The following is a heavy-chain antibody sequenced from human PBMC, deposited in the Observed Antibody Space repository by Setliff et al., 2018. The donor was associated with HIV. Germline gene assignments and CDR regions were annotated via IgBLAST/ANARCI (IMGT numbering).Heavy chain of an antibody. V-gene: IGHV1-2*02. D-gene: IGHD3-10*01. CDR3: ARDHSGSLFDY. Sequence: ASVKVSCKASGYTFSDYSMHWVRQAPGQGLEWMGWINPTTGGTNYAQKFHDRVTMTRDSSNTTVYMEMSSLTPDDTAIYYCARDHSGSLFDYWGQGTLVTVSS. J-gene: IGHJ4*02. CDR1: GYTFSDYS. CDR2: INPTTGGT.